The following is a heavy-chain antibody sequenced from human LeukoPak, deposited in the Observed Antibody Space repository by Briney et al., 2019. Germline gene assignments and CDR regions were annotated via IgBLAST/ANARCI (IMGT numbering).Heavy chain of an antibody. Sequence: PGGSLRLSCAASGFTFSTYNMNWVRRTPGKGREWLSSITTSSSYKFYADSVRGRFTISRDNAANSLYLQMNSLRDEDTAVYYCARDPYSGGYGAYYYYYMDVWGKGTTVTVSS. V-gene: IGHV3-21*01. CDR1: GFTFSTYN. CDR2: ITTSSSYK. CDR3: ARDPYSGGYGAYYYYYMDV. D-gene: IGHD6-19*01. J-gene: IGHJ6*03.